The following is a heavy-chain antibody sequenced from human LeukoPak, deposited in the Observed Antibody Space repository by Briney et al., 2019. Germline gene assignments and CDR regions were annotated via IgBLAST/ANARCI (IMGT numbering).Heavy chain of an antibody. CDR3: ARGPPRDFGPSGFYYNY. Sequence: SETLSLTCALYGGSFSDYYWSWIRHPPGKGLECSGEINHRGSTNYNPSLTSRVTMSVDTSKNHFSLKLSSVTAADTAVYYCARGPPRDFGPSGFYYNYWGQGTRVNVSS. D-gene: IGHD3-22*01. CDR1: GGSFSDYY. J-gene: IGHJ4*02. CDR2: INHRGST. V-gene: IGHV4-34*01.